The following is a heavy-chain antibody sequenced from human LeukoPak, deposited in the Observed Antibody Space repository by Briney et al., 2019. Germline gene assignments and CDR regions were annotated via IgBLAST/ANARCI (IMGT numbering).Heavy chain of an antibody. V-gene: IGHV3-33*06. CDR3: AKELRDGYNHGFDY. D-gene: IGHD5-24*01. CDR2: IWYDGSNK. Sequence: PGGSLRLSCAASGFTFSSYAMHWVRQAPGKGLEWVAVIWYDGSNKYYADSVKGRFTISRDNSKNTLYLQMNSLRAEDTAVYYCAKELRDGYNHGFDYWGQGTLVTVSS. CDR1: GFTFSSYA. J-gene: IGHJ4*02.